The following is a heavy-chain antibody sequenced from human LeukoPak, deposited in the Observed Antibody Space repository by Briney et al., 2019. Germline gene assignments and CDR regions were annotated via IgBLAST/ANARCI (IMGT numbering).Heavy chain of an antibody. J-gene: IGHJ3*02. V-gene: IGHV3-7*01. D-gene: IGHD2-2*01. CDR1: GFTFSSYW. CDR3: ARGVVVAPRSAFDI. CDR2: INQDGSEK. Sequence: GSLRLSCAASGFTFSSYWITWVRQAPGKGLEWVANINQDGSEKCYVDSVKGRFTISRDNAKNSLSLQMSSLRVEDTAVYYCARGVVVAPRSAFDIWGQGTMVTVSS.